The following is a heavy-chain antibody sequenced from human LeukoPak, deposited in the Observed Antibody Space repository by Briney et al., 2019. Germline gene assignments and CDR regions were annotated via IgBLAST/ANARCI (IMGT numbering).Heavy chain of an antibody. V-gene: IGHV1-2*07. CDR3: ERDSNYYDSTDYLDH. D-gene: IGHD3-9*01. Sequence: ASVKVSCKASGYTFSGYYIHRIRQAPGQGLEWMGWINPNNGDTKYAHTFHGRVTMTRDTSIRTAYMELSGLRYDDTALYYCERDSNYYDSTDYLDHWGQGSQIIVSS. J-gene: IGHJ4*02. CDR2: INPNNGDT. CDR1: GYTFSGYY.